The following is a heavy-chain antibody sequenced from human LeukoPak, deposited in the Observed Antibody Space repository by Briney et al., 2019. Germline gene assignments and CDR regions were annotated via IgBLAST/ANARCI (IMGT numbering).Heavy chain of an antibody. D-gene: IGHD6-25*01. CDR2: IYYSGTT. V-gene: IGHV4-59*01. CDR1: GGLISSYY. J-gene: IGHJ3*02. CDR3: ARAAAKYDAFEI. Sequence: PSETLSLTCTVSGGLISSYYWSWLRQPPGKGLEWLGYIYYSGTTNYNPSLKSRVTISVDTSKNQFSLKVTSVTAADTAVYYCARAAAKYDAFEIWGQGTMVTVSS.